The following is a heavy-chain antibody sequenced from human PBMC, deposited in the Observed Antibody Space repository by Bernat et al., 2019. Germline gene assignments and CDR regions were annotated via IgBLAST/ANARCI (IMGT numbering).Heavy chain of an antibody. Sequence: QVQLVQSGAEVKKPGASVKVSCKASGYIFTSYAMHWVRQAPGQRLEWMGWINAGNGNTQYSQKFQGRVTITRDTSASTAYMELSSLRSEDTAVYYCARDAAYYYGSGSYSDYWGQGTLVTVSS. J-gene: IGHJ4*02. CDR2: INAGNGNT. D-gene: IGHD3-10*01. V-gene: IGHV1-3*01. CDR3: ARDAAYYYGSGSYSDY. CDR1: GYIFTSYA.